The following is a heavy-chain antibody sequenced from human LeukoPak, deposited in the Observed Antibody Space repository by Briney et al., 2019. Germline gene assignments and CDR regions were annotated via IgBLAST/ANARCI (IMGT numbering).Heavy chain of an antibody. CDR1: GFTFSSYA. V-gene: IGHV3-23*01. D-gene: IGHD1-1*01. CDR3: AKDLRQLGGAFDI. CDR2: ISGSGGST. J-gene: IGHJ3*02. Sequence: GGSLRLSCAASGFTFSSYAMSWVRQAPGKGPEWVSAISGSGGSTYYADSVKGRFTISRDNSKNTLYLQMNSLRAEDTAVYYCAKDLRQLGGAFDIWGQGTMVTVSS.